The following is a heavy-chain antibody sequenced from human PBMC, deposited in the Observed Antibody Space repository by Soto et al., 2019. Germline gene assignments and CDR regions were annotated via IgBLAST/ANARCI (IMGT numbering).Heavy chain of an antibody. D-gene: IGHD3-22*01. CDR1: GDTFSSYA. V-gene: IGHV1-69*01. CDR2: IIPMFGTA. Sequence: QVQLVQSGAEVKKPGSSVKVSCKASGDTFSSYAINWVRPAPGHGLEWMGGIIPMFGTANYAQKFKGRVTMTAGESTSTGYMELSSLRTEDTAVYYCARVGPAHYYDRSGYDSPLDYWGQGTLVTVSS. J-gene: IGHJ4*02. CDR3: ARVGPAHYYDRSGYDSPLDY.